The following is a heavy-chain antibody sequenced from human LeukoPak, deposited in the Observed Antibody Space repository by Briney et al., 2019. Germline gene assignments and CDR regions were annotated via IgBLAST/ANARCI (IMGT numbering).Heavy chain of an antibody. CDR1: GFRFNTYE. CDR2: ISVGGSDE. J-gene: IGHJ5*02. CDR3: ARGVGFNNGWPA. D-gene: IGHD6-19*01. V-gene: IGHV3-48*03. Sequence: GGSLRLSCAASGFRFNTYEMNWVRQAPGKGLEWIAYISVGGSDEDYADSVKGRFTISRDNAKNSLFLQMNSLRVEDTAVYYCARGVGFNNGWPAWGQGTLVTVSP.